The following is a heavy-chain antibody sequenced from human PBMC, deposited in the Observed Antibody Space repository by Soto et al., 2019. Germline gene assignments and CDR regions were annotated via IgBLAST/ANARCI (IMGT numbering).Heavy chain of an antibody. V-gene: IGHV3-23*01. J-gene: IGHJ4*02. CDR1: GFTFSSYA. Sequence: GGSLRLSCAASGFTFSSYAMNWVRQAPGKGLGWVSAISGSGGSTYYADSVKGRFTISRDNSKNTLYLQMNSLRAEDTAVYYCAKRGPLDSSGYSFDYWGQGTLVTVSS. CDR3: AKRGPLDSSGYSFDY. CDR2: ISGSGGST. D-gene: IGHD3-22*01.